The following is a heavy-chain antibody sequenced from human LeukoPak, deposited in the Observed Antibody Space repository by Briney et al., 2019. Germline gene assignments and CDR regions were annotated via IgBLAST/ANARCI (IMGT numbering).Heavy chain of an antibody. Sequence: TSGGSLRLSCAASGFTFKDVSMSWVRQAPGKGLEWVGRIKSKTDGGTTDYAAPLKGRFTISRDDTKYTVYLHMNSLKSEDTGVYYCTTDPGKIVPRGQGTLVTVSS. D-gene: IGHD1-14*01. CDR1: GFTFKDVS. V-gene: IGHV3-15*01. J-gene: IGHJ4*02. CDR3: TTDPGKIVP. CDR2: IKSKTDGGTT.